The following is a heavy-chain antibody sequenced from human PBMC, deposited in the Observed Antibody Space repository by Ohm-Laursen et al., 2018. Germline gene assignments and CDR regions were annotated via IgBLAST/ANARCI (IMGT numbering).Heavy chain of an antibody. V-gene: IGHV4-31*11. D-gene: IGHD6-13*01. J-gene: IGHJ4*02. CDR2: IYYSGST. Sequence: TLSLTWAVSGGSISSGGYYWSWIRQHPGKGLEWIGYIYYSGSTYYNPSLKSRVTISVDTSKNQFSLKLSSVTAADTAVYYCAREGEAAAGIDYWGQGILVTVSS. CDR1: GGSISSGGYY. CDR3: AREGEAAAGIDY.